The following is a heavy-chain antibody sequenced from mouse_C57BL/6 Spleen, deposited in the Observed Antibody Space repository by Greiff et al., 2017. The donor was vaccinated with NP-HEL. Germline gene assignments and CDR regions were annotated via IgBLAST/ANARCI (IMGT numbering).Heavy chain of an antibody. Sequence: EVQLVESGEGLVKPGGSLKLSCAASGFTFSSYAMSWVRQTPEKRLEWVAYISSGGDYIYYADTVKGRFTISRDNARNTLYLQMSSLKSEDTAMYYCTRGRDSPYYYAMDYWGQGTSVTVSS. CDR1: GFTFSSYA. D-gene: IGHD3-3*01. CDR3: TRGRDSPYYYAMDY. CDR2: ISSGGDYI. J-gene: IGHJ4*01. V-gene: IGHV5-9-1*02.